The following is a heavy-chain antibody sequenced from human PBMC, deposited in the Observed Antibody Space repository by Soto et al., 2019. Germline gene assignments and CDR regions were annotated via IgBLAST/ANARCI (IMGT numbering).Heavy chain of an antibody. V-gene: IGHV4-59*02. D-gene: IGHD3-3*01. CDR3: ARDQYDFRSGSYYYAMEV. Sequence: SETLSLTCFVSGGSVTSHHRSWIRQFPGQGLEWIAYTSYTGNTNYNPSLQSRVTISLDTSKDQVSLRLRSVTRADTAVYYCARDQYDFRSGSYYYAMEVWGQGTKVTVYS. J-gene: IGHJ6*02. CDR1: GGSVTSHH. CDR2: TSYTGNT.